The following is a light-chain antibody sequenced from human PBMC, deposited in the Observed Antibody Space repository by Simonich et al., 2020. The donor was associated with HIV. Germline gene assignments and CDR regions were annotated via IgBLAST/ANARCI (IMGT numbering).Light chain of an antibody. CDR2: KAS. Sequence: DIQMTQSPSTLSASVGDRVTFTCRASQSITIWLAWYQQKPGKAPKLLISKASSLESGVPSRFSGSGSGTEFTLTISSLQPDDFATYYCQQYSSYLTFGPGTKVDIK. V-gene: IGKV1-5*03. J-gene: IGKJ3*01. CDR1: QSITIW. CDR3: QQYSSYLT.